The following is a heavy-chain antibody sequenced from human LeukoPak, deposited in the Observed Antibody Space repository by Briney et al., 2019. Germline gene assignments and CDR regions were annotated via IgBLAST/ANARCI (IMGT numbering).Heavy chain of an antibody. V-gene: IGHV3-48*03. D-gene: IGHD3-10*01. J-gene: IGHJ3*02. CDR2: ISGSGSTI. CDR3: ANTMADAFDI. CDR1: GFTFSSYE. Sequence: PGGSLRLSCAASGFTFSSYEMNWVRPAPGKGLEWVSYISGSGSTIYYADSVKGRFTISRDNAKNSLYLQMNSLRAEDTAVYYCANTMADAFDIWGQGTMVTVSS.